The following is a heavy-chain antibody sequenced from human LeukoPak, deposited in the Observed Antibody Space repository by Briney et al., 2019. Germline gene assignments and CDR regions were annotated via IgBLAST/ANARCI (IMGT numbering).Heavy chain of an antibody. CDR2: ISYDGSNK. V-gene: IGHV3-30-3*01. CDR1: GFTFSSYA. Sequence: GGSLRLSCAASGFTFSSYAMHWVRQAPGKGLEWVAVISYDGSNKYYADSVKGRFTISRDNSKNTLYLQMNSLRAEDTAVYYCARASGDAYFDYWGQGTLVTVSS. J-gene: IGHJ4*02. CDR3: ARASGDAYFDY. D-gene: IGHD4-17*01.